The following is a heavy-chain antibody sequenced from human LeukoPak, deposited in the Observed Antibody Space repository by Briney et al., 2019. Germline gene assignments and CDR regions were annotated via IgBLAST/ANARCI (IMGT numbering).Heavy chain of an antibody. V-gene: IGHV4-59*01. Sequence: PSETLSLTCTVSGGSISSYYWSWIRQPPGKGLEWIGYIYYSGSTNYNPSLKSRVTISVDTSKNQFSLKLSSVTAADTAVYYCARVYYDSSGYHSDGAFDIWGQGTMVTVSS. CDR2: IYYSGST. J-gene: IGHJ3*02. CDR3: ARVYYDSSGYHSDGAFDI. D-gene: IGHD3-22*01. CDR1: GGSISSYY.